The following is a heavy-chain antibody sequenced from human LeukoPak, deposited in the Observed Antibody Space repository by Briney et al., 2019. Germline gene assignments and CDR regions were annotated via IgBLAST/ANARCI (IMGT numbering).Heavy chain of an antibody. CDR3: ARQHLEGWFDP. J-gene: IGHJ5*02. CDR2: IYYSGST. V-gene: IGHV4-59*08. Sequence: PSETLSLTCTVSGGSISSYYWSWIRQPPGKGQEWIGYIYYSGSTNYNPSLKSRVTISVDTSKNQFSLKLSSVTAADTAVYYCARQHLEGWFDPWGQGTLVTVSS. CDR1: GGSISSYY.